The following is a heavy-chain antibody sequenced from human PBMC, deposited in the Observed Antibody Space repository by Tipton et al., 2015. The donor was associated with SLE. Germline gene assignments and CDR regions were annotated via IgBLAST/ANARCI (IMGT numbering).Heavy chain of an antibody. J-gene: IGHJ5*02. CDR2: IYYSGRT. D-gene: IGHD6-6*01. V-gene: IGHV4-59*01. Sequence: QVQLVQSGAEVKKPGESLKISCKGSGYTFTTYWIGWVRQMPGKGLEWIGYIYYSGRTYYNPSLKSRVTISVDTSKNQFSLKLSSVTAADTAVYYCARGGEYSSSYNWFDPWGQGTLVTVSP. CDR3: ARGGEYSSSYNWFDP. CDR1: GYTFTTYW.